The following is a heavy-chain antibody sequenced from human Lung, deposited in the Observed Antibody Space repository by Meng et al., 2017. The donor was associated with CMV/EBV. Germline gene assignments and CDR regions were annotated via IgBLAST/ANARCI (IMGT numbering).Heavy chain of an antibody. CDR2: TYYRGST. Sequence: SETLSLXCTVSGGSITSSTYYWGWIRQPPGKGLEWLGTTYYRGSTYYNPSLKSRVTISIDTSKIQFSLRLTSVTAADTAVYYCARGVGVYNFWTGSEPNGAYDTWRQGTVVTVSS. CDR3: ARGVGVYNFWTGSEPNGAYDT. V-gene: IGHV4-39*07. CDR1: GGSITSSTYY. J-gene: IGHJ3*02. D-gene: IGHD3/OR15-3a*01.